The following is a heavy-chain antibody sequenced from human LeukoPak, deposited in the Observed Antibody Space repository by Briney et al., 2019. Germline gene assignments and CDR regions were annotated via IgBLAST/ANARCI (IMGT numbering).Heavy chain of an antibody. V-gene: IGHV3-23*01. CDR3: AKLSLTYYYGSGSDY. CDR2: ISGSGGST. CDR1: GFTFSSYA. J-gene: IGHJ4*02. D-gene: IGHD3-10*01. Sequence: GGSLRLSCAASGFTFSSYAMSWVRQAPGKGLEWVSAISGSGGSTYYADSVKARFTISRDNSKNTLYLQMNSLRAEDTAVYYCAKLSLTYYYGSGSDYWGRGTLVTVSS.